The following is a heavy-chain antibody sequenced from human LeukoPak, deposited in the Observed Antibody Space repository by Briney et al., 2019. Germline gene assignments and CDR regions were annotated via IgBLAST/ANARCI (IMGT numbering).Heavy chain of an antibody. D-gene: IGHD2-15*01. Sequence: PGGSLRLSCAASGFTFSSYSMNWVRQAPGKGLEWVSSISSSSSYIYYADSVKSRFTISRDNAKNSLYLQMNSLRAEDTAVYYCARDFVVVAATGPQDYWGQGTLVTVSS. CDR2: ISSSSSYI. V-gene: IGHV3-21*01. J-gene: IGHJ4*02. CDR1: GFTFSSYS. CDR3: ARDFVVVAATGPQDY.